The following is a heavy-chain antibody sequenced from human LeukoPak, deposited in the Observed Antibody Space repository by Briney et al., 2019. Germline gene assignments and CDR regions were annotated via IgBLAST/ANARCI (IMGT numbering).Heavy chain of an antibody. CDR1: GYTFTGYY. V-gene: IGHV1-2*02. Sequence: ASVKVSCKASGYTFTGYYMHWVRQAPGQGLEWMGWINPNSGGTNYAQKFQGRVTMTRDTSISTAYMELSRLRSDDTAVYCCARDRAQLYGMDVWGQGTTVTVSS. D-gene: IGHD2-2*01. J-gene: IGHJ6*02. CDR2: INPNSGGT. CDR3: ARDRAQLYGMDV.